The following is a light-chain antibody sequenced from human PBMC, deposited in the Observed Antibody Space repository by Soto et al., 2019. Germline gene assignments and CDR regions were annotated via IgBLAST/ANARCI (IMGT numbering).Light chain of an antibody. CDR1: KLGDKY. J-gene: IGLJ2*01. Sequence: SYELTQPPSVSVSPGQTVSITCSGDKLGDKYACWYQQRPGQSPVLVVYQDSKRPSGIPERFSGSNSGNTASLTISGTQAMDEADYYCQAWDSSTVFFGGGTKLTV. V-gene: IGLV3-1*01. CDR3: QAWDSSTVF. CDR2: QDS.